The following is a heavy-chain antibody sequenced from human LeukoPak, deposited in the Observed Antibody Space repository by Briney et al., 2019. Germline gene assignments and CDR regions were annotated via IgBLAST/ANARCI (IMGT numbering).Heavy chain of an antibody. CDR3: ARVKGLDAFDI. D-gene: IGHD3/OR15-3a*01. J-gene: IGHJ3*02. CDR1: GFPFSSYW. CDR2: INGDGRNI. V-gene: IGHV3-74*01. Sequence: GSLRLSCVASGFPFSSYWMHWVRQDPRKGLVGVSRINGDGRNINYANSVRGRFTISRDNAKNSLYLQMNSLRAEDTAVYYCARVKGLDAFDIWGQGTMVTVSS.